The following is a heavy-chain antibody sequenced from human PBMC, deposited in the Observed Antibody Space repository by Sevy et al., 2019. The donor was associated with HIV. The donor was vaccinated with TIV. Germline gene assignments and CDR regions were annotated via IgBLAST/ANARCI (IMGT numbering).Heavy chain of an antibody. CDR3: ARELDDFWSGYQF. CDR1: GYSYTGYF. J-gene: IGHJ4*02. Sequence: ASVKVSCKASGYSYTGYFIHWVRPAPRQGLEWMGWINPSSGGTMSAQKFHDKVTMTRDTSINTAYLELSRLRSDDTAVYYCARELDDFWSGYQFWGQGTLVTVSS. D-gene: IGHD3-3*01. CDR2: INPSSGGT. V-gene: IGHV1-2*02.